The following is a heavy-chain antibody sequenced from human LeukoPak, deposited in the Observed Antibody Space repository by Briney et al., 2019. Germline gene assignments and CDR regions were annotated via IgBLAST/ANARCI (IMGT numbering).Heavy chain of an antibody. CDR2: ISSTGGTI. CDR1: GFGFSDPY. V-gene: IGHV3-11*01. D-gene: IGHD3-22*01. J-gene: IGHJ4*02. CDR3: VRNFGGHSRLNYYETSGYYFLGY. Sequence: MAGGSLRLSCAASGFGFSDPYMSWIRQTPGKGLEWISYISSTGGTIYYADSVKGRFTISRDNAKNSLYLQMNSLRAEDTAVYYCVRNFGGHSRLNYYETSGYYFLGYWGQGTLVTVSS.